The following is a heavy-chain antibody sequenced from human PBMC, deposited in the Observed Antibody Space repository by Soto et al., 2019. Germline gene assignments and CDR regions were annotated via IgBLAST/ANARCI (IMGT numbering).Heavy chain of an antibody. CDR2: IYYSGNT. D-gene: IGHD1-20*01. CDR1: GGSIGSGGYY. CDR3: VRAPIITKIIA. V-gene: IGHV4-31*03. Sequence: QVQLQESGPGLVKPSQTLSLTCTVSGGSIGSGGYYWSWIRQHPGKGLEWIGYIYYSGNTHYNPSLKSRLTISVDTSKNQFSLKLSSVTAADTAVYYCVRAPIITKIIAWGQGILVTVSS. J-gene: IGHJ5*02.